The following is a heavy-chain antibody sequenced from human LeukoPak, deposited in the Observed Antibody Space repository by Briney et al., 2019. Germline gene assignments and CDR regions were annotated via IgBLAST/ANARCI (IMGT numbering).Heavy chain of an antibody. CDR2: ISSSSSYI. J-gene: IGHJ3*02. D-gene: IGHD4-17*01. CDR3: AREINFDYEGDAFDI. V-gene: IGHV3-21*01. CDR1: GFTFSSYS. Sequence: GGSLRLSCAASGFTFSSYSMNWVRQAPGKGLEWVSSISSSSSYIYYADSVKGRFTISRDNAKNSLYLQMNSLRAEDTAAYYCAREINFDYEGDAFDIWGQGTMVTVSS.